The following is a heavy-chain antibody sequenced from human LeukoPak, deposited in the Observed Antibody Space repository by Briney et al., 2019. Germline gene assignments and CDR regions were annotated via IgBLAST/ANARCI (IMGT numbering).Heavy chain of an antibody. CDR2: ISDDGSNK. D-gene: IGHD4-17*01. J-gene: IGHJ4*02. Sequence: GRSLRLSCAASGFTFSSYAMHWVRQAPGKGLEWVAVISDDGSNKYYADSVKGRFTISRDNSKNTLYLQMNSLRADDTAVYYCARVNGDSPNFDYWGQGTLVTVSS. CDR1: GFTFSSYA. CDR3: ARVNGDSPNFDY. V-gene: IGHV3-30*04.